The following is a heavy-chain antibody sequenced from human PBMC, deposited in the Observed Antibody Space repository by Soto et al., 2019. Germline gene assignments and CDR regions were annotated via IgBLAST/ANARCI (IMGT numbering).Heavy chain of an antibody. V-gene: IGHV3-11*06. Sequence: LRLSCAASGFTFSDYYMSWIRQAPGKGLEWVSYISSSSSYTNYADSVKGRFTISRDNAKNSLYLQMNSLRAEDTAVYYCAKAREDGDAFDIWGQGTMVTVSS. CDR1: GFTFSDYY. J-gene: IGHJ3*02. CDR3: AKAREDGDAFDI. CDR2: ISSSSSYT.